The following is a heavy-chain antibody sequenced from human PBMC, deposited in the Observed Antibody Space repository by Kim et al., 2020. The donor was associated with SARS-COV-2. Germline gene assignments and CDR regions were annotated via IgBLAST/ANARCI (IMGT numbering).Heavy chain of an antibody. CDR3: ARTRITMIVVVTHFDY. D-gene: IGHD3-22*01. J-gene: IGHJ4*02. Sequence: SLKSRVTISVDTSTNQFSLKLSSVTAADTAVYYCARTRITMIVVVTHFDYWGQGTLVTVSS. V-gene: IGHV4-31*02.